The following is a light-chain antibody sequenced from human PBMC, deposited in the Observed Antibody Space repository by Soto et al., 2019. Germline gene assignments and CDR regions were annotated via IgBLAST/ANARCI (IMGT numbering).Light chain of an antibody. J-gene: IGKJ2*01. CDR2: GAS. CDR3: QQYTNWPYT. V-gene: IGKV3-15*01. CDR1: QALGNN. Sequence: EIVMMQSPATLSVSPRERATLSCRASQALGNNLAWYQHKPGQAPRLLIYGASTRATGVPVRFSGSGSETEFTLSISSLQSDDLAVYYCQQYTNWPYTFGQGTQLEIE.